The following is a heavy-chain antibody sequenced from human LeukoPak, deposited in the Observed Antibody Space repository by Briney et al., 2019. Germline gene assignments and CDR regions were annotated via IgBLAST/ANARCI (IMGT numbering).Heavy chain of an antibody. J-gene: IGHJ5*02. V-gene: IGHV4-30-2*01. CDR2: IYHSGST. D-gene: IGHD5-12*01. CDR1: GGSISSGGYS. Sequence: PSQTLSLTCAVSGGSISSGGYSWSWTRQPPGKGLEWIGYIYHSGSTYYNPSPKSRVTISLDRSQNRFSLKLTSVTAADTAVYYCARRGYSVNWFDPWGQGTLVTVSS. CDR3: ARRGYSVNWFDP.